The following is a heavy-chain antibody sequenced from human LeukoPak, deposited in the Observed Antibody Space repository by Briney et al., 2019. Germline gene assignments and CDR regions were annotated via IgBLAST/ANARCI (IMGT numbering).Heavy chain of an antibody. CDR1: GFTVGSNY. CDR3: ARDLMSGYSYGLHYGMDV. Sequence: GGSLRLSCAASGFTVGSNYMSWVRQAPGKGLEWVSVIYSGGSTYYADSVKGRFTISRDNSKNTLYLQMNSLRAEDTAVYYCARDLMSGYSYGLHYGMDVWGQGTTVTVSS. CDR2: IYSGGST. J-gene: IGHJ6*02. D-gene: IGHD5-18*01. V-gene: IGHV3-53*01.